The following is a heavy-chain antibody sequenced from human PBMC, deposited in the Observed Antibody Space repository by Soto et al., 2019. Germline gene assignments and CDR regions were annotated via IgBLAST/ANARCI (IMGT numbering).Heavy chain of an antibody. CDR1: GFIFKNYA. Sequence: PGGSLRLSCAGSGFIFKNYALNWVRRAPGKGLEWVASITRDGYNKYYADSVKGRFTISRDNSRDTLSLQMTALTIEDSSVYYCTKSSGGSSSVGMDYWGQGTRVTVSS. J-gene: IGHJ4*02. CDR2: ITRDGYNK. D-gene: IGHD6-6*01. V-gene: IGHV3-30*04. CDR3: TKSSGGSSSVGMDY.